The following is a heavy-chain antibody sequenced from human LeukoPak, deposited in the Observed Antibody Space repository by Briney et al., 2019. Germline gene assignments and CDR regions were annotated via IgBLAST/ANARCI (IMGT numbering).Heavy chain of an antibody. CDR1: GYTFTSYY. D-gene: IGHD3-16*01. V-gene: IGHV1-46*01. J-gene: IGHJ4*02. CDR3: ATLGGDKTDTPFDY. Sequence: ASVKVSCKASGYTFTSYYMHWVRQAPGQGLEWMGIINPSGGSTSYAQKFQGRVTVTRDTSISTAYMELSRLGSDDTAVYYCATLGGDKTDTPFDYWGQGTLVTVSS. CDR2: INPSGGST.